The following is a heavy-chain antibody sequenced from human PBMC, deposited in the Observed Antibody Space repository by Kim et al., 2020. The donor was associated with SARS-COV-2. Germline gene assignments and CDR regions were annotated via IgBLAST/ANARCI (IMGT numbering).Heavy chain of an antibody. J-gene: IGHJ6*03. V-gene: IGHV4-39*01. CDR2: IPYSGST. Sequence: PPGHGLGGIATIPYSGSTQYNPCLQSRATSSVDTSTNHFARRLSSVTAADTAVYFCAKQLEDYYYYMDVWGEGPTVTVSS. CDR3: AKQLEDYYYYMDV.